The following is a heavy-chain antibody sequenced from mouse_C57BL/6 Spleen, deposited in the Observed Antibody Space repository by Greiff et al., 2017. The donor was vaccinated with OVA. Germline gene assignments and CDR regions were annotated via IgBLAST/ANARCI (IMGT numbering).Heavy chain of an antibody. D-gene: IGHD1-1*01. Sequence: VQLQQPGAELVKPGASVKLSCKASGYTFTSYWMQWVKQRPGQGLEWIGEIDPSDSYTNYNQKFKGKATLTVDTSSSTAYMQISSLTSEDSAVYYCARFEGYYGSIPPWFAYWGQGTLVTVSA. J-gene: IGHJ3*01. CDR2: IDPSDSYT. CDR1: GYTFTSYW. CDR3: ARFEGYYGSIPPWFAY. V-gene: IGHV1-50*01.